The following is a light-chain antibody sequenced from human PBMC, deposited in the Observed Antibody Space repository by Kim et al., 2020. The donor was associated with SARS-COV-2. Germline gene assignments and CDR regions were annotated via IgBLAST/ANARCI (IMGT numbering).Light chain of an antibody. CDR1: QGISNY. Sequence: SASVGDRVTITCRASQGISNYLDWYQQKPGKPPKVLISNASNLKTGVPSRFSGSGSGTHFTFTISSLQPEDIATYYCQQFDNHPLTFGGGTKLEI. J-gene: IGKJ4*01. CDR2: NAS. V-gene: IGKV1-33*01. CDR3: QQFDNHPLT.